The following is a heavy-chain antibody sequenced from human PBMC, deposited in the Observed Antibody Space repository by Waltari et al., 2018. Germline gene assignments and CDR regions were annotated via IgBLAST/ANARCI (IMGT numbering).Heavy chain of an antibody. D-gene: IGHD2-15*01. Sequence: QVQMRESGPGLVKPSETLSLTCAVSGSSISSGYYWGWIRQPPGKGLEWIGSIYHDWNTYYNPSLKSRITISVDASKNQFSLKLNSVTAADTAVYFCARHGGGGPYYYMDVWGKGTTVSVSS. CDR2: IYHDWNT. V-gene: IGHV4-38-2*01. CDR1: GSSISSGYY. J-gene: IGHJ6*03. CDR3: ARHGGGGPYYYMDV.